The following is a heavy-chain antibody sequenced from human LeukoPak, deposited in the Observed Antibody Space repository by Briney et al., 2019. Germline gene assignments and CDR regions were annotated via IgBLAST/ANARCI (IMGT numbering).Heavy chain of an antibody. V-gene: IGHV4-59*01. D-gene: IGHD3-3*01. CDR1: IDSFNSYF. J-gene: IGHJ4*02. Sequence: SETLSLTCTVSIDSFNSYFWAWLRQPPGKGLESIAYVYHNGSTSFNPSLNSRVTLSGDTSTRQLFLTLTSVTAADTAMYYCARGTPAHYDFWSGYYGHFDYWGQGTLVTVSS. CDR2: VYHNGST. CDR3: ARGTPAHYDFWSGYYGHFDY.